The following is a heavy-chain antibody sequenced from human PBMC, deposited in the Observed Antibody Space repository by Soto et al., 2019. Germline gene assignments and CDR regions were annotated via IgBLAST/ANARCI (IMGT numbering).Heavy chain of an antibody. V-gene: IGHV4-39*01. CDR1: GGSISSSSYY. J-gene: IGHJ4*02. D-gene: IGHD4-17*01. CDR2: IYYSGST. Sequence: QLQLQESGPGLVKPSETLSLTCTVSGGSISSSSYYWGWIRQPPGKGLEWIGSIYYSGSTYYNPSLKSRVTISVDTSKNQFSLKLSSVTAADTAVYYCARQLRKYGDKGYWGQGTLVTVSS. CDR3: ARQLRKYGDKGY.